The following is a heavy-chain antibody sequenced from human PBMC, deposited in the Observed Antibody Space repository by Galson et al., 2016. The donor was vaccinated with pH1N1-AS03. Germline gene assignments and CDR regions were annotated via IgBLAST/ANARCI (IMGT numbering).Heavy chain of an antibody. J-gene: IGHJ4*02. CDR1: GDSVSSNSAA. V-gene: IGHV6-1*01. Sequence: CAISGDSVSSNSAAWNWIRLSPSRGLEWLGRTYYRSRWKNDYAVSVKSRIIINPDTSKNQFSLQLNSVTPEVTAIYYCAGMQLRALHFWGRGTLVTVSS. CDR3: AGMQLRALHF. D-gene: IGHD1-1*01. CDR2: TYYRSRWKN.